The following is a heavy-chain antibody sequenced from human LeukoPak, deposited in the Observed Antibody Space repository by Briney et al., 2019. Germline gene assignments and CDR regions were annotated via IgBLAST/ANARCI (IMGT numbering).Heavy chain of an antibody. Sequence: GASVKVSCKASGYTFTSYGISWVRQAPGQGLEWMGRIIPILGIANYAQKFQGRVTITVDKSTSTAYMELSSLRSEDTAVCYCARGVAMVRGVTKTIYYYGMDVWGQGTTVTVSS. CDR1: GYTFTSYG. D-gene: IGHD3-10*01. V-gene: IGHV1-69*04. CDR3: ARGVAMVRGVTKTIYYYGMDV. J-gene: IGHJ6*02. CDR2: IIPILGIA.